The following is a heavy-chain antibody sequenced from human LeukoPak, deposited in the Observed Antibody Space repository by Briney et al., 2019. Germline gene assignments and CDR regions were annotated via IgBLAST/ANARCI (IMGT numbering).Heavy chain of an antibody. CDR1: GYTFTSYG. D-gene: IGHD1-26*01. CDR2: ISAYNGNT. V-gene: IGHV1-18*01. J-gene: IGHJ5*02. Sequence: ASVKVSCKASGYTFTSYGISWVRQAPGQGLEWMGWISAYNGNTNYAQKFQGRVTITADKSTSTAYMELSSLRSEDTAVYYCAREGGNWFDPWGQGTLVTVSS. CDR3: AREGGNWFDP.